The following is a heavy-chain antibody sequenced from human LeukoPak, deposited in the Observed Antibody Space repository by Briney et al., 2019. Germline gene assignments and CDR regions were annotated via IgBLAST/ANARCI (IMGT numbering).Heavy chain of an antibody. CDR1: GGSISSSSYY. J-gene: IGHJ3*02. CDR3: ARRYYDSSGYLSDAFDI. D-gene: IGHD3-22*01. CDR2: IYYSGST. Sequence: SETLSLTCTVSGGSISSSSYYWGWIRQPPGKGLEWIGSIYYSGSTYYNPSLKSRVTISVDTSKNQFSLKLSSVTAADTAVYYCARRYYDSSGYLSDAFDIWGQGTMVTVSS. V-gene: IGHV4-39*01.